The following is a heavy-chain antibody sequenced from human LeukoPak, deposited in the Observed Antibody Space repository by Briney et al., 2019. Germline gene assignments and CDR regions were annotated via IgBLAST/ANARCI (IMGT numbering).Heavy chain of an antibody. Sequence: ASVKVSCKASGYTFTGYYMHWVRQAPGQGLEWMGWINPNSGGTNYAQKFQGRVTMTRDTSISTAYMELSRLRSDDTAVYYCATTPSAIFRNWFDPWGQGTLVTVSS. V-gene: IGHV1-2*02. J-gene: IGHJ5*02. CDR3: ATTPSAIFRNWFDP. D-gene: IGHD2-21*01. CDR2: INPNSGGT. CDR1: GYTFTGYY.